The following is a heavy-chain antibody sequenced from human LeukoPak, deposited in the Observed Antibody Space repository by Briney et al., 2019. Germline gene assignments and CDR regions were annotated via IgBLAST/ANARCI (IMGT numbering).Heavy chain of an antibody. CDR1: GYTFTGYY. Sequence: AASVEVSCKASGYTFTGYYMHWVRQAPGQGLEWMGWINPNSGGTNYAQKFQGRVTMTRDTSNSTAYMELSRLRSDDTAVYYCAREYSSSWDNYYYYMDVWGKGTTVTVSS. J-gene: IGHJ6*03. D-gene: IGHD6-6*01. CDR2: INPNSGGT. V-gene: IGHV1-2*02. CDR3: AREYSSSWDNYYYYMDV.